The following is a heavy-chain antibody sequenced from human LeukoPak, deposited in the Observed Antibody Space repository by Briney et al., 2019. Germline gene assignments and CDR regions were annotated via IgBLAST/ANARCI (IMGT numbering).Heavy chain of an antibody. CDR3: ARDRLHYDILTGYSNNWFDP. J-gene: IGHJ5*02. D-gene: IGHD3-9*01. V-gene: IGHV3-23*01. Sequence: GGSLRLSCAASGFTFSSYGMSWVRQAPGKGLEWVSAISGSGGSTYYADSVKGRFTISRDNAKNSLYLQMNSLRAEDTAVYYCARDRLHYDILTGYSNNWFDPWGQGTLVTVSS. CDR1: GFTFSSYG. CDR2: ISGSGGST.